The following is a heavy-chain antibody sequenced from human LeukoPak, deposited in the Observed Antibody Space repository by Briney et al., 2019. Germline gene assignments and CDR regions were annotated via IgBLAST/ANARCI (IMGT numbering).Heavy chain of an antibody. CDR1: GGSISSYY. CDR2: IYTSGST. D-gene: IGHD3-22*01. V-gene: IGHV4-4*07. Sequence: SETLSLTYTVSGGSISSYYWSWIRQPAGKGLEWIGRIYTSGSTNYNPSLKSRVTMSVDTSKNQFSLKLSSVTAADTAVYYCARAGDSSGYEYYFDYWGQGTLVTVSS. CDR3: ARAGDSSGYEYYFDY. J-gene: IGHJ4*02.